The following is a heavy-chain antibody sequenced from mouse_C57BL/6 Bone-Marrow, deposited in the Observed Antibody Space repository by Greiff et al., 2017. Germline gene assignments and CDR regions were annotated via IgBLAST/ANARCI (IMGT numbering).Heavy chain of an antibody. CDR2: IDPSDSYT. J-gene: IGHJ3*01. D-gene: IGHD3-2*02. CDR3: ARQLRPLFAY. Sequence: QVQLQQPGAELVMPGASVKLSCKASGYTFTSYWMHWVKQRPGQGLEWIGEIDPSDSYTNYNQKVKGKSTLTVDKSSSTAYMQLSSLTSEDSAVYYCARQLRPLFAYWGQGTLVTVSA. V-gene: IGHV1-69*01. CDR1: GYTFTSYW.